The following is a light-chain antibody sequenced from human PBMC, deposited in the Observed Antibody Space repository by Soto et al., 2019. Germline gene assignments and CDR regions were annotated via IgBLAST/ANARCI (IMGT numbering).Light chain of an antibody. CDR3: QQYNSYPWT. CDR1: QSISSW. V-gene: IGKV1-5*01. Sequence: IQMTQSPSTLSASVGDRVTITCRASQSISSWLAWYQQKPGKAPKLLIYDASSLESGVPSRFSGSGSGTEFTLTISSLQPDDFATDYCQQYNSYPWTFGQGTKVEIK. CDR2: DAS. J-gene: IGKJ1*01.